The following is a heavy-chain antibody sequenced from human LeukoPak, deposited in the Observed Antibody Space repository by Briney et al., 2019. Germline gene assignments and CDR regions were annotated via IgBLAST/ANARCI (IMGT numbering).Heavy chain of an antibody. CDR2: ISGSGGST. CDR1: GFTFSSYA. V-gene: IGHV3-23*01. Sequence: GGSLRLSCAASGFTFSSYAMSWVRQAPGKGLEWVSAISGSGGSTYYADSVKGRFTISRDNSKNTLYLQMNSLRAEDTAVYYCAKYTQRYCSSISCYVGYWGQGTLVTVSS. J-gene: IGHJ4*02. D-gene: IGHD2-2*01. CDR3: AKYTQRYCSSISCYVGY.